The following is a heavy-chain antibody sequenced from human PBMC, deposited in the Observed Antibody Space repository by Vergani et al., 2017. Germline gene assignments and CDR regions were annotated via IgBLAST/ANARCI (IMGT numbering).Heavy chain of an antibody. CDR1: GFTFSSYS. V-gene: IGHV3-21*04. Sequence: EVQLVESGGGLVKPGGSLRLSCAASGFTFSSYSMNWVRQAPGKGLEWVSSISSSGNTKYYADSVRGRFTISMDNAKKSLYLQINSLRVEDTAVYYCARLQKGYSSSFDFWGQGTLVTVSS. CDR3: ARLQKGYSSSFDF. J-gene: IGHJ4*02. D-gene: IGHD5-18*01. CDR2: ISSSGNTK.